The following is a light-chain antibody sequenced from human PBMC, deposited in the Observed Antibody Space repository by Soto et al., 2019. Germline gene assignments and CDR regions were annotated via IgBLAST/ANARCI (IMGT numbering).Light chain of an antibody. J-gene: IGLJ1*01. CDR3: CSYAGSDTLI. V-gene: IGLV2-11*01. CDR1: SSDVGSSNY. CDR2: DVA. Sequence: QSVLTQPRSVSGSPGQTVTISCTGSSSDVGSSNYMSWYQQHPGEAPKLVIYDVAQTPSGVPDRLSGSRSGKTASLTISGLQPDDEADYYCCSYAGSDTLIFGSGTKVTVL.